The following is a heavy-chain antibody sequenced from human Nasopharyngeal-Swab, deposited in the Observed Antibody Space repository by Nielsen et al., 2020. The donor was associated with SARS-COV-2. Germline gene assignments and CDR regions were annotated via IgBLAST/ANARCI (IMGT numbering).Heavy chain of an antibody. V-gene: IGHV3-23*01. CDR2: ISGRGGST. J-gene: IGHJ4*02. D-gene: IGHD5-18*01. Sequence: VRQAPGKGLEWVSAISGRGGSTYYADYVKGRFTISRDNSKNTLYLQMNSLCSEDTAVYYCANSVDAAMADYWGQGTLVTVSS. CDR3: ANSVDAAMADY.